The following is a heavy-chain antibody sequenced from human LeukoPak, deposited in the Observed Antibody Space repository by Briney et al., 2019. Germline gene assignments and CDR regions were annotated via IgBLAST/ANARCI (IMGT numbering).Heavy chain of an antibody. CDR2: IRYDGSNK. V-gene: IGHV3-30*02. Sequence: GGSLRLSCAASGFSFDDYAMHWVRQAPGKGLEWVAFIRYDGSNKYYADSVKGRFTTSRDNSKNTLYLQMNSLRAEDTAVYYCAKSHDFWSGYYTNYFDYWGQGTLVTVSS. J-gene: IGHJ4*02. CDR1: GFSFDDYA. D-gene: IGHD3-3*01. CDR3: AKSHDFWSGYYTNYFDY.